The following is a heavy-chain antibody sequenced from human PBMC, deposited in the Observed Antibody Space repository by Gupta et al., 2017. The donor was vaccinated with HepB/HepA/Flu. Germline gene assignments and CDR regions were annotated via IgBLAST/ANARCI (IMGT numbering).Heavy chain of an antibody. D-gene: IGHD5-18*01. Sequence: QVQLVESGGGVVQPGRSLRLSCAASGFTFSSYGMPWVRQAPGKGLEWVAVISYDGSNKYYADSVKGRFTISRDNSKNTLYLQMNSLRAEDTAVYYCANEGDSYGQLFDYWGQGTLVTVSS. CDR3: ANEGDSYGQLFDY. CDR2: ISYDGSNK. J-gene: IGHJ4*02. CDR1: GFTFSSYG. V-gene: IGHV3-30*18.